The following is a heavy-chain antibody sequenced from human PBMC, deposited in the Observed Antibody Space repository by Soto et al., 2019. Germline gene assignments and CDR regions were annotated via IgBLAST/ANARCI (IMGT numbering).Heavy chain of an antibody. CDR1: GASISNFY. Sequence: SETLSLTCSVSGASISNFYWSWIRQSAGKGLEWIGRLYTRGTTDYNPSLKSRVTMSIDTSKNRVSLSLTSVTAADTAVHYCAKGGTYYFDSWGQGIVVTAPQ. V-gene: IGHV4-4*07. J-gene: IGHJ4*02. D-gene: IGHD3-16*01. CDR3: AKGGTYYFDS. CDR2: LYTRGTT.